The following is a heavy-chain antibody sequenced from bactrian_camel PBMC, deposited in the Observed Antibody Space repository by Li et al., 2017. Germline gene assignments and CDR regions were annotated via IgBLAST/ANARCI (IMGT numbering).Heavy chain of an antibody. J-gene: IGHJ4*01. CDR2: FKSGET. Sequence: VQLVESGGGLVQPGGSLRLSCAASGFTFSSYGMSWVRQAPGKGLEWVSGFKSGETYYANAVKGRFFASRDNAKNTHYLQMGSLKFEDTAMYYCVSASSPWGQGTQVTVS. CDR3: VSASSP. CDR1: GFTFSSYG. V-gene: IGHV3S40*01.